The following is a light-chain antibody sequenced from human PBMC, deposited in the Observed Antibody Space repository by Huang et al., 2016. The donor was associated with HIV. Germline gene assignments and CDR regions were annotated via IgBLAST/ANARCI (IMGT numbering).Light chain of an antibody. V-gene: IGKV1-5*03. Sequence: DIQMTQSPSTLSASVGARVTITCRASQSISIWLAWYQQKTGKAPKLLIYKASTLDTGVPARFSGSGSETEFTLTINSLQPDDFATYYCQQYHSSSPYTFGQGTKVEIK. CDR2: KAS. J-gene: IGKJ2*01. CDR1: QSISIW. CDR3: QQYHSSSPYT.